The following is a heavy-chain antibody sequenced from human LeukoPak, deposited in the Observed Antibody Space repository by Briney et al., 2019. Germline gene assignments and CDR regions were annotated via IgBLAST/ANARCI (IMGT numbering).Heavy chain of an antibody. Sequence: ASVKVSCKASGYTFTDYYVNWVRQAPEQGLEWVGWINPTSGGTSYAQKFQGRVTLTRDTSINTAYMDLSSLRYDDTAIYYCARGHSGDGYHFDYWGQGTLVAVSS. CDR1: GYTFTDYY. D-gene: IGHD2-21*01. J-gene: IGHJ4*02. CDR3: ARGHSGDGYHFDY. CDR2: INPTSGGT. V-gene: IGHV1-2*02.